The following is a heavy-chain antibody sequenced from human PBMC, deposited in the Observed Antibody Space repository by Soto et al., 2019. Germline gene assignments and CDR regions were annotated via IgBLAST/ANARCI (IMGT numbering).Heavy chain of an antibody. CDR2: ISSGGDTK. Sequence: GGSLRLSCAVSGFTFRSYSMHWVRQSPGKGLEWISYISSGGDTKYYADSVTGRFTISRDNAKNSLFLQMSSLRAEDTAVYYCARAFMWTAYWGNGTLATLAA. CDR1: GFTFRSYS. D-gene: IGHD2-21*02. CDR3: ARAFMWTAY. J-gene: IGHJ4*01. V-gene: IGHV3-48*01.